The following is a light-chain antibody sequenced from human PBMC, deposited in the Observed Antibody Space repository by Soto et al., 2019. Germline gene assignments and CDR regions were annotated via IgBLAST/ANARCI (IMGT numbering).Light chain of an antibody. CDR2: SNN. J-gene: IGLJ2*01. CDR3: AAWDDSLSGVL. CDR1: TSSIGSNT. Sequence: QSVLTQPPSASGTPGQRVTISCSGSTSSIGSNTVNWYQQLPGTAPKLLIFSNNQRPSGVPDRFSGSKSGTSASLAISGLQSEDEADYYCAAWDDSLSGVLFGGGTKLTVL. V-gene: IGLV1-44*01.